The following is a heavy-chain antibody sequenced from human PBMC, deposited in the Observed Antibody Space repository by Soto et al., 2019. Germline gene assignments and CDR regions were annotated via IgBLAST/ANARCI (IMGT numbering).Heavy chain of an antibody. D-gene: IGHD3-3*01. V-gene: IGHV1-46*01. CDR2: INPSGGST. Sequence: ASVKVSCKASGYTFTGYYIHWVRQAPGQGLEWMGIINPSGGSTSYAQKFQGRVTMTRDTSTSTVYMELSRLRSEDTAVYYCAKDESWLRFLEGPNWFDPWGQGALVTVSS. CDR1: GYTFTGYY. CDR3: AKDESWLRFLEGPNWFDP. J-gene: IGHJ5*02.